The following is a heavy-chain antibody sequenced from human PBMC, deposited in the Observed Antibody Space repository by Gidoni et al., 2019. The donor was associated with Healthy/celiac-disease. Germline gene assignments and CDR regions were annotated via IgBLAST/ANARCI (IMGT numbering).Heavy chain of an antibody. J-gene: IGHJ5*02. V-gene: IGHV3-48*03. CDR1: GFTFSSYE. CDR3: ASQQLVNKYNWFDP. CDR2: ISSSGSTI. Sequence: EVQLVESGGGLVQPGGSLRLSCAASGFTFSSYEMNWVRQAPGKGLEWVSYISSSGSTIYYADSVKGRFTISRDNAKNSLYLQMNSLRAEDTAVYYCASQQLVNKYNWFDPWGQGTLVTVSS. D-gene: IGHD6-13*01.